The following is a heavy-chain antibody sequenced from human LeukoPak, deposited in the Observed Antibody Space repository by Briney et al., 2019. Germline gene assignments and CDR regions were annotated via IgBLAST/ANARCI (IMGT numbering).Heavy chain of an antibody. D-gene: IGHD3-10*01. CDR3: ARAAMVRGVDYFDS. V-gene: IGHV3-23*01. J-gene: IGHJ4*02. Sequence: GGSLRLSCAASGFTFSSYSMTWVRQAPGKGLEWVSVISGSGGATYYTDSVKGRFTISRDNSKNTLYLQMNSLRAEDTAVYYCARAAMVRGVDYFDSWGQGTLVTVSS. CDR2: ISGSGGAT. CDR1: GFTFSSYS.